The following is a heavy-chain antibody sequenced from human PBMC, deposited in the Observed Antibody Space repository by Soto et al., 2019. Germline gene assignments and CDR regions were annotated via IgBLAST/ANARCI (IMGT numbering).Heavy chain of an antibody. J-gene: IGHJ5*02. V-gene: IGHV3-23*01. CDR1: GFTFSSYA. Sequence: EVQLLESGGGLVQPGGSLRLSCAASGFTFSSYAMNWVRQAPGKGLEWVSIISGSGDSTYYADSVKGRFTISRDNTKNTLYLQMNSLRAEDTAVYYCARDLVGATSNWFDPWGQGTLVTVSS. CDR3: ARDLVGATSNWFDP. D-gene: IGHD1-26*01. CDR2: ISGSGDST.